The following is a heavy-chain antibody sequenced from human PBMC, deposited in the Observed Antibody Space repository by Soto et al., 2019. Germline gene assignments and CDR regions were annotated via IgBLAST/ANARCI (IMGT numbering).Heavy chain of an antibody. J-gene: IGHJ4*02. CDR2: ISINGRGI. Sequence: EVQLLESGGGLVQPGGSLRLSCAASGFTFSSYAMSWVRQAPGKGLEWVSAISINGRGIYYADSVRGRFTNSRDNSRNTVFLHMDSLRAEDTAVYYCGKDRAYPRDYFHYWGQGTLVTVSS. V-gene: IGHV3-23*01. CDR3: GKDRAYPRDYFHY. CDR1: GFTFSSYA.